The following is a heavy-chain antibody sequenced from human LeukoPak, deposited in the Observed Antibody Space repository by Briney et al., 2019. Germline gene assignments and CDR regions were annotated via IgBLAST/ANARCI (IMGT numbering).Heavy chain of an antibody. CDR1: GFTVSSNY. CDR3: ARTYYDILTGYYSTATYYFDY. CDR2: IYSGGST. V-gene: IGHV3-66*01. J-gene: IGHJ4*02. Sequence: GGSLRLSCAASGFTVSSNYMSRVRQAPGKGLEWVSVIYSGGSTYYADSVKGRFTISRDNSKNTLYLQMNSLRAEDTAVYYCARTYYDILTGYYSTATYYFDYWGQGTLVTVSS. D-gene: IGHD3-9*01.